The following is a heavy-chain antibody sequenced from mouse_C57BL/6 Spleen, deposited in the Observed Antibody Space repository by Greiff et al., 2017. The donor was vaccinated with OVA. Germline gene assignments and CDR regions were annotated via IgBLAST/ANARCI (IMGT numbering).Heavy chain of an antibody. J-gene: IGHJ2*01. D-gene: IGHD1-1*01. Sequence: QVQLKQPGAELVMPGASVKLSCKASGYTFTSYWMHWVKQRPGQGLEWIGEIDPSDSYTNYNQKFKGKSTLTVDKSSSTAYMQLSSLTSEDSAVYYCARSSYYYGSLYYLDYWGQGTTLTVSS. CDR3: ARSSYYYGSLYYLDY. CDR1: GYTFTSYW. V-gene: IGHV1-69*01. CDR2: IDPSDSYT.